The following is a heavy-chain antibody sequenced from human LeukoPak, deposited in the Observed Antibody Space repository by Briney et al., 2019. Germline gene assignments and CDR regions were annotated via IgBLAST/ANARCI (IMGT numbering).Heavy chain of an antibody. CDR2: IIPIFGTA. Sequence: SVKVSCKASGYTFTGYYMHWVRQAPGQGLEWMGGIIPIFGTANYAQKFQGRVTITADESTSTAYMELSSLRSEDTAVYYCARYPTVNYYFDYWGQGTLVTVSS. V-gene: IGHV1-69*13. D-gene: IGHD4-11*01. CDR1: GYTFTGYY. CDR3: ARYPTVNYYFDY. J-gene: IGHJ4*02.